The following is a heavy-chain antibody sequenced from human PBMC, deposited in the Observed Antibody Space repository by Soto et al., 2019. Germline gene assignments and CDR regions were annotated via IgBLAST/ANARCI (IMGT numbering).Heavy chain of an antibody. CDR3: ARDGGYRDFSTSSHFYYRLDV. V-gene: IGHV4-31*03. CDR2: IYHTEAT. J-gene: IGHJ6*02. D-gene: IGHD3-16*01. Sequence: SSETLSLTCSVSGDSVDKCGYYWTWIRQRPGKGLEWLGNIYHTEATFYNPSLKSRLTISLDTSKNQVSLKVNSVTAADTAVYYCARDGGYRDFSTSSHFYYRLDVWGRGTTLTLS. CDR1: GDSVDKCGYY.